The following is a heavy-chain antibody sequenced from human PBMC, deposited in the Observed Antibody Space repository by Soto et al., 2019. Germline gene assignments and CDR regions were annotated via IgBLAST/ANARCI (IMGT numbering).Heavy chain of an antibody. D-gene: IGHD3-22*01. CDR2: IGTTGDT. CDR3: ARAIGPTLFDY. CDR1: GFTFSSYD. Sequence: PGGSLRLSCSASGFTFSSYDMHWVRQGTGKGLEWVSAIGTTGDTYYAGSVKGRFTISRENAKNSLYLQMNSLRAGDTAIYFCARAIGPTLFDYWGQGTLVTVLL. V-gene: IGHV3-13*04. J-gene: IGHJ4*02.